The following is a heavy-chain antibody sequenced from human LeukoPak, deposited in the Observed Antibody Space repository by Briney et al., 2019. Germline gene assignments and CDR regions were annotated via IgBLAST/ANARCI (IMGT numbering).Heavy chain of an antibody. CDR1: GGSISSYY. CDR2: IYYSGST. V-gene: IGHV4-59*08. J-gene: IGHJ5*02. CDR3: ARGITMVRGVITEAEEANWFDP. D-gene: IGHD3-10*01. Sequence: PSETLSLTCTVSGGSISSYYWSWIRQPPGKGLEWIGYIYYSGSTNYNPSLKSRVTISVDTSKNQFSLKLSSVTAADTAVYYCARGITMVRGVITEAEEANWFDPWGQGTLVTVSS.